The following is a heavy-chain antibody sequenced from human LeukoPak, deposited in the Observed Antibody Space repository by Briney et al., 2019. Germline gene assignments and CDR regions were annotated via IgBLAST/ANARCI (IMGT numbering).Heavy chain of an antibody. CDR1: GFTFSSYE. CDR2: ISSSGSTI. Sequence: GGSLRLSCAASGFTFSSYEMNWVRQAPGKGLEWVLYISSSGSTIYYADSVKGRLTISRDNAKNSLYLQMNSLRAEDTAVYYCAKDYEPLVGVHRWGDWFDPWGQGTLVTVSS. CDR3: AKDYEPLVGVHRWGDWFDP. J-gene: IGHJ5*02. D-gene: IGHD1-26*01. V-gene: IGHV3-48*03.